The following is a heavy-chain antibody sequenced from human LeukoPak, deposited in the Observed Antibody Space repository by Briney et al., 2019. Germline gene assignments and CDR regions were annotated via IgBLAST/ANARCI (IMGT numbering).Heavy chain of an antibody. V-gene: IGHV3-72*01. CDR3: VRVGSVAGSDYLDY. CDR1: GFTFSDHF. Sequence: GGSLRLSCAVSGFTFSDHFLDWVRQAPGKGLEWVGRSRNKAKSYTTEYAVSVKGRFTISRDDSKNSLYLQMNSLKTADTAVYYCVRVGSVAGSDYLDYWGQGTLVTVSS. J-gene: IGHJ4*02. D-gene: IGHD6-19*01. CDR2: SRNKAKSYTT.